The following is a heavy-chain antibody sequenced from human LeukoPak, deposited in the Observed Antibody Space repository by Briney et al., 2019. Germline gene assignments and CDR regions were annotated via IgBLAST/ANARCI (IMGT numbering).Heavy chain of an antibody. J-gene: IGHJ4*02. V-gene: IGHV3-7*03. CDR3: ARGIEVAAY. CDR2: IKRDRSEK. D-gene: IGHD6-19*01. CDR1: GFTFSGYW. Sequence: PGGSLRLSCVASGFTFSGYWMAWVRQAPGKGLEWVANIKRDRSEKYYVDSVKGRFTISRDNAKNSLYLQMNSLRAEDTALYYCARGIEVAAYWGQGTLVTVSS.